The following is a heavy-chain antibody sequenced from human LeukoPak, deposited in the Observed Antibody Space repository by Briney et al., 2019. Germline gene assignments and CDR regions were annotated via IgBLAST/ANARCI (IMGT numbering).Heavy chain of an antibody. Sequence: PSETLSLTCAVYGGSFSGYYWSWIRQPPGKGREWIGEINHRGSTNYNPSLKSRVTISVDTSKNQFSLKLSSVTAADTAVYYCAGLGYCSSTSCYSYYYYMDVWGKGTTVTVSS. J-gene: IGHJ6*03. CDR1: GGSFSGYY. V-gene: IGHV4-34*01. CDR3: AGLGYCSSTSCYSYYYYMDV. CDR2: INHRGST. D-gene: IGHD2-2*01.